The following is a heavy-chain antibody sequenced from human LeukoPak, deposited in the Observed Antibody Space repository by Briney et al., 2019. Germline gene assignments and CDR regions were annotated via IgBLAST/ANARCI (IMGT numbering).Heavy chain of an antibody. Sequence: SETLSLTCAVYGGSFSSYYWSWIRQPPGKGLEWIGEINHSGSTNYNPSLKSPVTISVDTSKNQFSLKVSSVTAADTAVYYCAAVTSKWFDPWGQGTLVTVSS. CDR2: INHSGST. CDR1: GGSFSSYY. V-gene: IGHV4-34*01. J-gene: IGHJ5*02. CDR3: AAVTSKWFDP. D-gene: IGHD5-18*01.